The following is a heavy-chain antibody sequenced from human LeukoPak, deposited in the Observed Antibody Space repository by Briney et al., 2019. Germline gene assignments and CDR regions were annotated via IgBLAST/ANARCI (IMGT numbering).Heavy chain of an antibody. Sequence: TSETLSLTCSVSGGSISSNFWSWIRQPAGKGLEWIGRIYTNGITNYNPSPKSRVTMSVDTSKKQFSLSLSSVTAADTAVYYCAREHVGYSSGWHDLDFWGQGALVTVSS. J-gene: IGHJ4*02. V-gene: IGHV4-4*07. CDR3: AREHVGYSSGWHDLDF. CDR2: IYTNGIT. D-gene: IGHD6-19*01. CDR1: GGSISSNF.